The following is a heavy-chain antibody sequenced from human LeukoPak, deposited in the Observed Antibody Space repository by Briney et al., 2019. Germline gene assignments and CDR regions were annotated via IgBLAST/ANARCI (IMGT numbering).Heavy chain of an antibody. CDR1: GFTVSSKY. Sequence: GGSLRLSCTASGFTVSSKYMTWVRQAPGKGLEWVSVIYTGGSTYYAESVKGRFTISRDNSKNTLYLQMNSLRAEDTAVHYCATSLTAYGDYFDYWGQGTLVTVSS. V-gene: IGHV3-53*01. CDR3: ATSLTAYGDYFDY. CDR2: IYTGGST. J-gene: IGHJ4*02. D-gene: IGHD4-17*01.